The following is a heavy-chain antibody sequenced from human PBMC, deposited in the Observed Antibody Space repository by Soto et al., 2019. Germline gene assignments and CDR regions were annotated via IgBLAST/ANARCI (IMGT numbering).Heavy chain of an antibody. J-gene: IGHJ4*02. CDR3: AKWSYLDY. CDR1: GFSFASFA. Sequence: LRLSCTTSGFSFASFAMTWVRQAPGKGLEWVATISGSDGKTYYADSVKGRFSISRDTSRNTLYLQMNSLRADDTAIYYCAKWSYLDYWGQGTRVTVSS. D-gene: IGHD3-3*01. CDR2: ISGSDGKT. V-gene: IGHV3-23*01.